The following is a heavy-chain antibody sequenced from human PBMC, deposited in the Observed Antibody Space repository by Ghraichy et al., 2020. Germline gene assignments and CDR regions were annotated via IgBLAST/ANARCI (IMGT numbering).Heavy chain of an antibody. D-gene: IGHD3-9*01. Sequence: ASVKVSCKASGYTFTSYDINWVRQATGQGLEWMGWMNPNSGNTGYAQKFQGRVTMTRNTSISTAYMELSSLRSEDTAVYYCARCPLGEYFDWLWKLESPYYYYYGMDVWGQGTTVTVSS. CDR3: ARCPLGEYFDWLWKLESPYYYYYGMDV. CDR1: GYTFTSYD. J-gene: IGHJ6*02. V-gene: IGHV1-8*01. CDR2: MNPNSGNT.